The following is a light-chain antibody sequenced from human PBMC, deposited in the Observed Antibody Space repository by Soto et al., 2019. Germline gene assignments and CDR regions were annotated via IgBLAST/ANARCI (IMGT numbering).Light chain of an antibody. Sequence: QSVLTQPASVSGSLGQSVTISCTGTNTDVGGYNYVSWYQQHPGKAPKLMIYGVTNRPSGVSNRFSGSKSGNTASLIISGLQAEDEGDYYCSSYTSTTTAVFGGGTKLTVL. CDR3: SSYTSTTTAV. CDR2: GVT. V-gene: IGLV2-14*03. CDR1: NTDVGGYNY. J-gene: IGLJ2*01.